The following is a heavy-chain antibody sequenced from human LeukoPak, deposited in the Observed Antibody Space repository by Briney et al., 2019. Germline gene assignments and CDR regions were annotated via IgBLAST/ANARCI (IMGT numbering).Heavy chain of an antibody. CDR2: ISGDAITT. CDR3: AKDASPYSNYAVRWFDS. D-gene: IGHD4/OR15-4a*01. V-gene: IGHV3-23*01. Sequence: GGSLRLSCTASGFSFRTYIMAWVRQVPGKGLEWISAISGDAITTYYAVPVKGRFTISRDNFRNTLSLQMDSLKADDSAVYYCAKDASPYSNYAVRWFDSWGQGTLVTVSS. J-gene: IGHJ5*01. CDR1: GFSFRTYI.